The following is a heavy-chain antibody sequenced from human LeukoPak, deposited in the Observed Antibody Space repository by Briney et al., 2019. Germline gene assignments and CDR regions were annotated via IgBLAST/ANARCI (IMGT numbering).Heavy chain of an antibody. Sequence: ASVKVSCKASGYTFTSYGISWVRQAPGQGLEWMGWTSAYNGNTNYAQKLQGRVTMTTDTSTSTAYMELRSLRSDDTTVYYCARDVGAYDILTGLDYWGQGTLVTVSS. J-gene: IGHJ4*02. CDR2: TSAYNGNT. D-gene: IGHD3-9*01. CDR3: ARDVGAYDILTGLDY. V-gene: IGHV1-18*04. CDR1: GYTFTSYG.